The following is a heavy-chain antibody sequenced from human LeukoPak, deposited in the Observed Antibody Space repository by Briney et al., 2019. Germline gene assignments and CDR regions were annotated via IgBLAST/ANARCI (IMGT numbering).Heavy chain of an antibody. V-gene: IGHV1-8*03. CDR1: GYTFTSYD. CDR2: MNPNSGNT. Sequence: GASVKVSCKASGYTFTSYDINWVRQATGQGLELMGWMNPNSGNTGYAQKFQGRVTITRNTSISTAYMELSSLRSEDTAVYYCARTAVGHYYYYMDVWGKGTTVTVSS. CDR3: ARTAVGHYYYYMDV. J-gene: IGHJ6*03. D-gene: IGHD4-17*01.